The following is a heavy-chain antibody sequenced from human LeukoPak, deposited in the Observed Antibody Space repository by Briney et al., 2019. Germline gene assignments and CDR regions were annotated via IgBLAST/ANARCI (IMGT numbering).Heavy chain of an antibody. D-gene: IGHD3-22*01. V-gene: IGHV3-43*02. Sequence: PGGSLRLSCAASGFTFDDYAIHWVRQPPGKGLEWVSLISGDGGSTYYADSVKGRFTISRDNSKNSLYLQMNSLRTEDTALYYCTKGHHSSGYYDYWGQGNLVTVSS. CDR2: ISGDGGST. J-gene: IGHJ4*02. CDR1: GFTFDDYA. CDR3: TKGHHSSGYYDY.